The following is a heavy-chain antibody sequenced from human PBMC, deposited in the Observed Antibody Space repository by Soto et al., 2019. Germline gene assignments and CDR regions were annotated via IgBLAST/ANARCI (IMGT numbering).Heavy chain of an antibody. CDR1: GFTFSIYA. D-gene: IGHD4-17*01. CDR2: TSGSSGTT. CDR3: AKDAYGWYFDL. V-gene: IGHV3-23*01. Sequence: GGSLRLSCAASGFTFSIYAMTWVRQSPGKGLEWVSTTSGSSGTTSYADSVRGRFTISRDNSKNSLYLQMNSLRAEDTAVYYCAKDAYGWYFDLWGRGTLVTVSS. J-gene: IGHJ2*01.